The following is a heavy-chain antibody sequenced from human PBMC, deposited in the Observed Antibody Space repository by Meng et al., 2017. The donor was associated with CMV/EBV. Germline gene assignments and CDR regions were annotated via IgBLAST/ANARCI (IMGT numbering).Heavy chain of an antibody. Sequence: QVQLGKSGAEIKKPGASVKVSCTTSGFTLSDYYIHWVRQAPGQGLEWMGWVNSNNDATNYARKFQGRVSMSRDTSISTAHMELSRLMSDDTAVYYCVRSSGWSLFDYWGQGTLVTVSS. CDR3: VRSSGWSLFDY. D-gene: IGHD6-19*01. CDR2: VNSNNDAT. V-gene: IGHV1-2*02. J-gene: IGHJ4*02. CDR1: GFTLSDYY.